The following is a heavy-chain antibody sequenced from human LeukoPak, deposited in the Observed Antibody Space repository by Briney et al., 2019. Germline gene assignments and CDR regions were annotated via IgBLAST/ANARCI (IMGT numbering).Heavy chain of an antibody. CDR1: GFTFTSSA. V-gene: IGHV1-58*01. D-gene: IGHD6-6*01. Sequence: SVKVSCKASGFTFTSSAVQWVRQARGQRLEWIGWIVVGSGNTNYAQKFQERVTITRDMSTSTAYMELSSLRSEDTAVYYCAASSLYSSSTSDYWGQGTLVTVSS. J-gene: IGHJ4*02. CDR3: AASSLYSSSTSDY. CDR2: IVVGSGNT.